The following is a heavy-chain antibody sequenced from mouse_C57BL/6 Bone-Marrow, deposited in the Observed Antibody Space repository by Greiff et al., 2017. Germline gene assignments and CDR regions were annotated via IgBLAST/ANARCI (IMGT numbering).Heavy chain of an antibody. CDR1: GFTFTDYY. CDR3: ARSFPISTGVATNWYFDV. D-gene: IGHD1-1*01. J-gene: IGHJ1*03. V-gene: IGHV7-3*01. CDR2: IRNKANGYTS. Sequence: EVNLVESGGGLVQPGGSLSLSCAASGFTFTDYYMSWVRQPPGKALEWLGFIRNKANGYTSDYSASVKGRFTISRDNSQSILYLQMNALRAEDSATYYCARSFPISTGVATNWYFDVWGTGTTVTVSS.